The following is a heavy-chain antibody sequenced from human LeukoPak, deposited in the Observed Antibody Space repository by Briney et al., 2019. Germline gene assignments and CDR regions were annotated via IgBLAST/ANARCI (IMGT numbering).Heavy chain of an antibody. CDR1: GYTFTSQY. CDR3: ATRGYSGYELDY. D-gene: IGHD5-12*01. V-gene: IGHV1-46*01. CDR2: INPSGGST. J-gene: IGHJ4*02. Sequence: RASVKVSCTASGYTFTSQYVHWVRQAPGRGLEWMGIINPSGGSTRYAQKFQGRVTMTRDTSISTAYMELSRLRSDDTAVYYCATRGYSGYELDYWGQGTLVTVSS.